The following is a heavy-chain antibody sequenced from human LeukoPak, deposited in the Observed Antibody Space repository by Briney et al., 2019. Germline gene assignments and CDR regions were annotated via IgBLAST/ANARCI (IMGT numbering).Heavy chain of an antibody. V-gene: IGHV1-2*02. J-gene: IGHJ3*02. Sequence: EASVKVSCKASGYTFTGYYMHWVRQAPGQGLEWMGWINPNSGGTNYAQKFQGRVTMTRDTSISTAYMELSRLRSDDTAVYYCARTLKQQLERDDAFDIWGQGTMVTVSS. CDR2: INPNSGGT. CDR3: ARTLKQQLERDDAFDI. CDR1: GYTFTGYY. D-gene: IGHD6-13*01.